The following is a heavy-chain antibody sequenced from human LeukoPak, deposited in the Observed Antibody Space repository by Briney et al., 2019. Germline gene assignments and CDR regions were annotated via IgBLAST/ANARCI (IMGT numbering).Heavy chain of an antibody. CDR3: ARVPADYDILTGYKNYWYFDL. CDR2: IYYSGST. D-gene: IGHD3-9*01. CDR1: GGSISSYY. Sequence: SETLSLTCTVSGGSISSYYWSWIRQPPGKGLEWIGYIYYSGSTNYNPSLKSRVTISVDTSKNQFSLKLSSVTAADTAVYYCARVPADYDILTGYKNYWYFDLWGRGTLVTVSS. V-gene: IGHV4-59*01. J-gene: IGHJ2*01.